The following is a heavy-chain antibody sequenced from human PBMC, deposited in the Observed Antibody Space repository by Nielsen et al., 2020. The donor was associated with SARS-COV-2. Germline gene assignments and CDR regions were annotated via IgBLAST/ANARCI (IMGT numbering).Heavy chain of an antibody. CDR2: ISWNSGSI. V-gene: IGHV3-9*01. Sequence: SLKISCAASGFTFDDYAMHWVRQAPGKGLEWVSGISWNSGSIGYADSVKGRFTISRDNAKNSLYLQMNSLRAEDTALYYCAKDIHDYGDYFAFDIWGQGTMVTVSS. D-gene: IGHD4-17*01. CDR1: GFTFDDYA. CDR3: AKDIHDYGDYFAFDI. J-gene: IGHJ3*02.